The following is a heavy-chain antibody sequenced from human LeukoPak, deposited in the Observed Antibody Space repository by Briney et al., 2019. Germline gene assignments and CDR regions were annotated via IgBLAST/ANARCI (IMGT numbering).Heavy chain of an antibody. D-gene: IGHD3-10*01. CDR2: IIPVLWIA. Sequence: RASVKVSCKASGGTLSSYAISWVRQAPGQGLEWMGRIIPVLWIAHYAQKFPGRVTITADKSTSTAYLELSSLRSEDTAVHYCARGQTLETYYYGLGSSYAYCYSMDVWGQGTTVTVSS. CDR1: GGTLSSYA. CDR3: ARGQTLETYYYGLGSSYAYCYSMDV. J-gene: IGHJ6*02. V-gene: IGHV1-69*04.